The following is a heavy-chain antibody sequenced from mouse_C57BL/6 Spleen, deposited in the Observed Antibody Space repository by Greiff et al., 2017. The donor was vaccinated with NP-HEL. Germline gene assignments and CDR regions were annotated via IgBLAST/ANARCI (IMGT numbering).Heavy chain of an antibody. CDR2: INPGSGGT. J-gene: IGHJ2*01. V-gene: IGHV1-54*01. CDR3: ERSGSSWEKGYLDY. CDR1: GYAFTNYL. Sequence: VQLQQSGAELVRPGTSVKVSCKASGYAFTNYLIEWVKQRPGQGLEWIGVINPGSGGTNYNEKFKGKATLTADKSSSTAYMQLSRLTSEDSAVYFCERSGSSWEKGYLDYWGQGTTLTVSS. D-gene: IGHD1-1*01.